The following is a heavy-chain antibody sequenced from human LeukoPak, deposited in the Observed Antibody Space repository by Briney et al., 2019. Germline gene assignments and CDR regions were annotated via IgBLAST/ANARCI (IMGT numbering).Heavy chain of an antibody. D-gene: IGHD6-19*01. J-gene: IGHJ5*02. V-gene: IGHV4-34*01. CDR1: GGSFSGYY. CDR2: INHSGST. CDR3: AREKAHSSGWPNWFDP. Sequence: SETLSLTCAVYGGSFSGYYWSWIRQPPGKGLEWIGEINHSGSTNYNPSLKSRVTISVDTSKNQFSLKLSSVTAADTAVYYCAREKAHSSGWPNWFDPWGQGTLVTVSS.